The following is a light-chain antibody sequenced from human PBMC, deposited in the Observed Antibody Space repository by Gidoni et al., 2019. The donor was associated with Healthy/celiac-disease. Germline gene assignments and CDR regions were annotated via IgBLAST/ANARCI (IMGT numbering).Light chain of an antibody. CDR2: AAS. Sequence: DIQMTQSPSSLSASVGDRVTITCRASQSISSYLNWYQQKPGKAPKLLIYAASSLQSGVPSRFSGRGSGTDFTLTISSLQPEDFATYYCQQSDSTPFGGGTKVEIK. J-gene: IGKJ4*01. CDR3: QQSDSTP. CDR1: QSISSY. V-gene: IGKV1-39*01.